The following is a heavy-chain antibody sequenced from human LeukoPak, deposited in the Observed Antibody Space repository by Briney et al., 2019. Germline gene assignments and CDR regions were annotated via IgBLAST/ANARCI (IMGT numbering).Heavy chain of an antibody. V-gene: IGHV4-61*02. Sequence: SETLSLTCTVSGGSINSGSYYWSWIRQPAGKGLEWIGRIYTSGSTNYNPSLKSRVTISVDTSKNQFSLKLSSVTAADTAVYYCARFRIAVANFDYWGQGTLVTVSS. CDR1: GGSINSGSYY. D-gene: IGHD6-19*01. CDR2: IYTSGST. CDR3: ARFRIAVANFDY. J-gene: IGHJ4*02.